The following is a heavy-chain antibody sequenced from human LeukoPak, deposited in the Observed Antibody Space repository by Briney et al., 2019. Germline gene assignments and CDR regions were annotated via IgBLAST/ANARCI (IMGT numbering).Heavy chain of an antibody. CDR3: ARDSFMIVVTKPDY. V-gene: IGHV1-8*02. Sequence: ASVKVSCKASGYTFTSYDINWVRQATGQGLEWMGWMNPNSGNTNYAQKFQGRVTMTTDTSTNTAYMELRSLRSDDTAVYYCARDSFMIVVTKPDYWGQGTLVTVSS. CDR2: MNPNSGNT. J-gene: IGHJ4*02. CDR1: GYTFTSYD. D-gene: IGHD3-22*01.